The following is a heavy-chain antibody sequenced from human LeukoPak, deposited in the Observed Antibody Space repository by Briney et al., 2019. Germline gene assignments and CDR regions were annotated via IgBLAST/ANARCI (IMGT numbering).Heavy chain of an antibody. D-gene: IGHD5-12*01. CDR3: ARVGGGIDGYENWFDP. J-gene: IGHJ5*02. Sequence: PSETLSLTCTVSGGSISSYYWSWIRQPAGKGLEWIGRIYTSGSTNYNPSLKSRVTMSVDTSKNQFSLKLSSVTAADTAVYYCARVGGGIDGYENWFDPWGQGTLVTVSS. V-gene: IGHV4-4*07. CDR1: GGSISSYY. CDR2: IYTSGST.